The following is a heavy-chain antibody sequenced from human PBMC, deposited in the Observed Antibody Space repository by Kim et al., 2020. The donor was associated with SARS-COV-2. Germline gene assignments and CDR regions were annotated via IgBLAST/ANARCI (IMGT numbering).Heavy chain of an antibody. D-gene: IGHD6-6*01. CDR3: AKGGGIAARLNYFDY. Sequence: DSVKGRFTISGDNSKNTLDLQMNSLRAEDRAVYYCAKGGGIAARLNYFDYWGQGTLVTVSS. V-gene: IGHV3-23*01. J-gene: IGHJ4*02.